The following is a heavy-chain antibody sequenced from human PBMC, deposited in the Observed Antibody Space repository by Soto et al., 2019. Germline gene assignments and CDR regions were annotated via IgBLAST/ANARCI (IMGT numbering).Heavy chain of an antibody. J-gene: IGHJ4*02. CDR1: GFTFSSYA. CDR2: ISGSGGST. Sequence: LRLSCAASGFTFSSYAMTWVRQAPGKGLEWVSAISGSGGSTYYADSVKGQFTISRDNSKNTLYLQMNSLRAEDTAVYYCAKGLYSGSYFDYWGQGTLVTVSS. V-gene: IGHV3-23*01. D-gene: IGHD1-26*01. CDR3: AKGLYSGSYFDY.